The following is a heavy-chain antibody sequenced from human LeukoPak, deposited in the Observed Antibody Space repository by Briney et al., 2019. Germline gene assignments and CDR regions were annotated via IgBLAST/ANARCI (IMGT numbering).Heavy chain of an antibody. CDR3: ARDTAMVTFLFDY. J-gene: IGHJ4*02. V-gene: IGHV1-69*04. Sequence: ASVKVSCKVSGYTLTELSMHWVRQAPGQGLEWMGRIIPILGIANYAQKFQGRVTITADKSTSTAYMELSSLRSEDTAVYYCARDTAMVTFLFDYWGQGTLVTVSS. CDR1: GYTLTELS. CDR2: IIPILGIA. D-gene: IGHD5-18*01.